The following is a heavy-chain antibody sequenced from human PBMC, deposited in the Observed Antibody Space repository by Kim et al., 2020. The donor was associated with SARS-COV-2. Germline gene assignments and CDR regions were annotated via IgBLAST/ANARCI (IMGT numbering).Heavy chain of an antibody. D-gene: IGHD3-16*02. CDR3: ARVRGYDYVWGSYRDY. V-gene: IGHV4-34*01. CDR1: GGSFSGYY. J-gene: IGHJ4*02. CDR2: INHSGST. Sequence: SETLSLTCAVYGGSFSGYYWSWIRQPPGKGLEWIGEINHSGSTNYNPSLKSRVTISVDTSKNQFSLKLSSVTAADTAVYYCARVRGYDYVWGSYRDYWGQGTLVTVSS.